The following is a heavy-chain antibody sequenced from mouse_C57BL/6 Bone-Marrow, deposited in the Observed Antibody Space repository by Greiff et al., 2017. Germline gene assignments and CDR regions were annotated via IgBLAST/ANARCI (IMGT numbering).Heavy chain of an antibody. J-gene: IGHJ2*01. V-gene: IGHV1-55*01. CDR2: IYPGSGST. Sequence: QVQLQQPGAELVKPGASVKMSCKASGYTFTSYWITWVKQRPGQGLEWIGDIYPGSGSTNYNEKFKSKATLTVDKSSSTAYMQLSSLTYEDSAVYYCARSPKGYFDYWGQGTTLTVSS. CDR3: ARSPKGYFDY. CDR1: GYTFTSYW.